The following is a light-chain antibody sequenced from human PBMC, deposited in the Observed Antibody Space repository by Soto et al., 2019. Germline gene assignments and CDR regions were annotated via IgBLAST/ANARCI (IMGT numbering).Light chain of an antibody. J-gene: IGLJ2*01. Sequence: QSALTQPPSVSGTPGQRVSISCSGDSSTFANNYVHWYQQVPGAAPKLLISRSDQRPSGVPERFSGSKSGTSASLTISGLRPEDEAQYYCAAYTGNWNGPVFGGGTKLTVL. CDR1: SSTFANNY. CDR2: RSD. CDR3: AAYTGNWNGPV. V-gene: IGLV1-47*01.